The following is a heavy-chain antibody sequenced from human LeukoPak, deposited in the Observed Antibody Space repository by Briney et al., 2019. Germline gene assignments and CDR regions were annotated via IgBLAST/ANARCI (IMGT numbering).Heavy chain of an antibody. Sequence: GASVKVSCEASGYTFTSYYMHWVRQAPGQGLEWMGIINPSGGSTSYAQKFQGRVTMTRDTSTSTAYMELRSLRSDDTAVYYCARVWAYYDSSGYYGNWFDPWGQGTLVTVSS. J-gene: IGHJ5*02. V-gene: IGHV1-46*01. CDR3: ARVWAYYDSSGYYGNWFDP. CDR1: GYTFTSYY. CDR2: INPSGGST. D-gene: IGHD3-22*01.